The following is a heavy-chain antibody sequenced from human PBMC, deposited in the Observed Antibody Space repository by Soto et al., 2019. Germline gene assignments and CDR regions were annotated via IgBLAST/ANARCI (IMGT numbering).Heavy chain of an antibody. CDR1: GDTLNYYA. V-gene: IGHV1-69*13. CDR3: ARATVLSFQADY. J-gene: IGHJ4*02. Sequence: GASVKVSCKAPGDTLNYYAIVWVRQAPGRGLEWVGGIAPVLRSTSYALKFQGRVNITADASTSTAFLEMSSLTSADTGTYFCARATVLSFQADYWGQGTLVTVSS. CDR2: IAPVLRST.